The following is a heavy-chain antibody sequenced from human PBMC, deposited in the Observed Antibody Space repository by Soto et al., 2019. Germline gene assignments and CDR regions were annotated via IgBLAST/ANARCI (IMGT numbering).Heavy chain of an antibody. V-gene: IGHV4-4*07. Sequence: SETLSLTCTVSGGSISSFYWSWIRQPAGKGLEWIGRIYSGGRNNYNPSLKSRVTISVDTPKRQFSLNLRSVTAADTAVYYCASPRQGNYDFLSGYYALDYWSQGTLVTVSS. D-gene: IGHD3-3*01. CDR1: GGSISSFY. CDR3: ASPRQGNYDFLSGYYALDY. CDR2: IYSGGRN. J-gene: IGHJ4*02.